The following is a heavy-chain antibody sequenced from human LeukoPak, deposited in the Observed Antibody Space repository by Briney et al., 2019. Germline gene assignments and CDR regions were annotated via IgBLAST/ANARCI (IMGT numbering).Heavy chain of an antibody. V-gene: IGHV5-51*01. J-gene: IGHJ1*01. D-gene: IGHD3-22*01. CDR1: GYSFTSYW. Sequence: GESLKISCKGSGYSFTSYWIGWVRQMPGKGLEWMGIIYPGDSDTGYSPSFQGQVTISADKSISTAYLQWSSLKASDTAMYYCASTSSGYYVNFQHWGQGTLVTVSS. CDR3: ASTSSGYYVNFQH. CDR2: IYPGDSDT.